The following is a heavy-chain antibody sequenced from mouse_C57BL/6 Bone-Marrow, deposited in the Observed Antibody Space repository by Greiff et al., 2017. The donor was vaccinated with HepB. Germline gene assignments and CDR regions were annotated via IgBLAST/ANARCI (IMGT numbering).Heavy chain of an antibody. V-gene: IGHV5-12*01. CDR1: GFTFSDYY. D-gene: IGHD2-3*01. Sequence: DVHLVESGGGLVQPGGSLKLSCAASGFTFSDYYMYWVRQTPEKRLEWVAYISNGGGSTYYPDTVKGRFTISRDNAKNTLYLQMSRLKSEDTAMYYCARRDGYYFFYAMDYWGQGTSVTVSS. CDR2: ISNGGGST. CDR3: ARRDGYYFFYAMDY. J-gene: IGHJ4*01.